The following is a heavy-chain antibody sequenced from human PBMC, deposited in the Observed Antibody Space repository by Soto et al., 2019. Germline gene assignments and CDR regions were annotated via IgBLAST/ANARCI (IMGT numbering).Heavy chain of an antibody. D-gene: IGHD2-15*01. V-gene: IGHV1-69*13. CDR2: IIPMFGTA. CDR1: GDTFSTYA. CDR3: AREGRYCSGDSCYPRWFDA. Sequence: SVKVSCKTSGDTFSTYAINWVRQAPGQGLEWMGGIIPMFGTANYAQKFQGRVTITADDSTSTAYMELISLRSEDTAVYYCAREGRYCSGDSCYPRWFDAWGQGTLVTVSS. J-gene: IGHJ5*02.